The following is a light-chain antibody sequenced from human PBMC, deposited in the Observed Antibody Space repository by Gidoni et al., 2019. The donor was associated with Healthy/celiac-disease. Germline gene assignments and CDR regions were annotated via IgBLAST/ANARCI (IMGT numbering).Light chain of an antibody. J-gene: IGKJ4*01. CDR3: MQALQTPLT. Sequence: DIGMTQSSLSLPVTPGEPASISCRSSQSLLHRNGYNYLDWYLQKPGQSPQLLIYLGSNRASGVPDRFSGSGSGTDFTLKISRVEAEDVGVYYCMQALQTPLTFGGGTKVEIK. CDR2: LGS. V-gene: IGKV2-28*01. CDR1: QSLLHRNGYNY.